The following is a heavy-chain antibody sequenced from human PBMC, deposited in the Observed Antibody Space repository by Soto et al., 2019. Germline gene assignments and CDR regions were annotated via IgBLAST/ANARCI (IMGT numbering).Heavy chain of an antibody. V-gene: IGHV4-4*02. J-gene: IGHJ4*02. CDR3: ASPFGIRCTSTSCPADY. CDR2: IYHSGTT. CDR1: GGSISSSNW. Sequence: QVQLLESGPGLVKPSGTLSLTCAVSGGSISSSNWWSWVRQPPGKGLEWIGEIYHSGTTNYNPSLKSRVTISLDKSKNQVSLNLTYVTAADTAVYYCASPFGIRCTSTSCPADYWGQGTLVTVSS. D-gene: IGHD2-2*01.